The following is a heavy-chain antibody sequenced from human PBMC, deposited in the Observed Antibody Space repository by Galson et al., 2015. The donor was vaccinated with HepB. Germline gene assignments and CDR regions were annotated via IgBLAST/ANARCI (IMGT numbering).Heavy chain of an antibody. CDR3: ARLSSRVAGPTRVYDF. CDR1: GYSFTSYW. CDR2: IFPGDSKT. J-gene: IGHJ4*01. D-gene: IGHD2-15*01. V-gene: IGHV5-51*01. Sequence: QSGAEVKKPGESRRISCKGSGYSFTSYWISWVRQVPGKDLEWMGIIFPGDSKTIYGPSFQGQVLISVDKSISTAYLHWGSLMASDTAIYYCARLSSRVAGPTRVYDFWGHGTQVPVPS.